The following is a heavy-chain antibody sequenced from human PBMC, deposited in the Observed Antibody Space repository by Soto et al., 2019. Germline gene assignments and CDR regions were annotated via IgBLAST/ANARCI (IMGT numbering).Heavy chain of an antibody. CDR2: VDYSGST. Sequence: SETLSLTCSVSGDSIYTYYWTWIRQSPGKGLEWIGYVDYSGSTKYNPSLKSRVTISVDTSKNHFSLTVSSVTAADTAVYYCAAMRRGFDYWGQGSLVTVSS. J-gene: IGHJ4*02. CDR1: GDSIYTYY. V-gene: IGHV4-59*01. CDR3: AAMRRGFDY. D-gene: IGHD3-10*01.